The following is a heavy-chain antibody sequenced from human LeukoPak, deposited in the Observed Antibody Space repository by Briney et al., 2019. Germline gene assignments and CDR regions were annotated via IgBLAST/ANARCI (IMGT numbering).Heavy chain of an antibody. V-gene: IGHV3-49*04. J-gene: IGHJ4*02. CDR3: TTGTAPTPSGLGYCSGGSCYSFDY. CDR2: IRSKAYGGTT. Sequence: QTGGSLRLSCTASGFTFGDYAMSWVRQAPGKGLEWVGFIRSKAYGGTTEYAASVKGRFTISRDVSKSIAYLQMNSLKTEDTAVYYCTTGTAPTPSGLGYCSGGSCYSFDYWGQGTLVTVSS. D-gene: IGHD2-15*01. CDR1: GFTFGDYA.